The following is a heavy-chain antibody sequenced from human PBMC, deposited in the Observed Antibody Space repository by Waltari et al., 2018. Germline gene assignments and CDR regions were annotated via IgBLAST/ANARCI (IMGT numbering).Heavy chain of an antibody. V-gene: IGHV3-21*03. Sequence: EERLVESGGGLVQPGGSLRLSCVASGFRFSDYDMNWVRQAPGTGLEWLSSIGGTHSNIFYAESVRGRFTVSRDNSKNSLYLEMSNVRAEDTGLYYCTRDLYGSGGDWFDPWGQGTLVTVSS. J-gene: IGHJ5*02. D-gene: IGHD3-10*01. CDR1: GFRFSDYD. CDR2: IGGTHSNI. CDR3: TRDLYGSGGDWFDP.